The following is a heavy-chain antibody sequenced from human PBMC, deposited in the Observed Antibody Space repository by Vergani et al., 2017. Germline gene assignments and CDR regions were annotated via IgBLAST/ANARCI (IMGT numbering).Heavy chain of an antibody. CDR1: GYTLSDYY. J-gene: IGHJ4*01. Sequence: EVQLVQSGAEVKKPGSSMKISCKVSGYTLSDYYIHWVQQAPGKGLEWMGLVDPEDGQIIYAEKLQGRVTMTADTSTNTAYMELRSLRSEDTAVYYWASLPVAGYKGAAGEYWGQGTLVTVSS. V-gene: IGHV1-69-2*01. CDR2: VDPEDGQI. CDR3: ASLPVAGYKGAAGEY. D-gene: IGHD5-12*01.